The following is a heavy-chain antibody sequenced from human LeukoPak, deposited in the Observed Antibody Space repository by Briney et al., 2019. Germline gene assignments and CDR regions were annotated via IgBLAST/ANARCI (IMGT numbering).Heavy chain of an antibody. Sequence: ASVKVSCKASDYTFTSYGMSWVRQAPGQGLEWMGWISGYNGNTYSAQKFQGRVTMTTDTSTSTAYMELRSLRSDDTAVYYCARDFVYSGYDSNNWFDPWGQGTLVTVSS. D-gene: IGHD5-12*01. J-gene: IGHJ5*02. CDR3: ARDFVYSGYDSNNWFDP. CDR2: ISGYNGNT. V-gene: IGHV1-18*01. CDR1: DYTFTSYG.